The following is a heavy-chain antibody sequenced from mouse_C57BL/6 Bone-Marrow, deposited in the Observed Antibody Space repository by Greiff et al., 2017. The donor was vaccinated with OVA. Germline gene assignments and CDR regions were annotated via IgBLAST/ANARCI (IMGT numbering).Heavy chain of an antibody. CDR2: ISSGGSST. CDR3: ARHYGYFDY. V-gene: IGHV5-6*01. D-gene: IGHD1-1*01. Sequence: EVQGVESGGDLVKPGGSLKLSCAASGFTFSSYGMSWVRQTPDKRLEWVATISSGGSSTYYPDSVTGRCIISRDNAKNTQYMRMSSLKTEDTARYYGARHYGYFDYWGQGTTLTVSA. J-gene: IGHJ2*01. CDR1: GFTFSSYG.